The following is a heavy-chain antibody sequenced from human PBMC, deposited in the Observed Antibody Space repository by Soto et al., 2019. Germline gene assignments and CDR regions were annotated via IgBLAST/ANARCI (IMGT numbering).Heavy chain of an antibody. Sequence: EVQLLESGGGLVQPGGSLRLSCAASGFTFSSYAMSWVRQAPGKGLEWVSGISGSGIYTFYADSVKGRFTISRDNSKNTRVLQMNSLRGEDTAVYYCAKDLGGGFWSGYFDYWGQGPLVSVSS. J-gene: IGHJ4*02. CDR3: AKDLGGGFWSGYFDY. CDR1: GFTFSSYA. D-gene: IGHD3-3*01. CDR2: ISGSGIYT. V-gene: IGHV3-23*01.